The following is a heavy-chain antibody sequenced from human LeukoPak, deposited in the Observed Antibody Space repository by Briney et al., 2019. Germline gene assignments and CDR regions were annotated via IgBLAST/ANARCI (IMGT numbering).Heavy chain of an antibody. Sequence: ETLSLTCAVYGETFIHNFWTWIRQPPGKGLEWVSVIYSGGSTYYADSVKGRFTISRDNSKNTLYLQMNSLRAEDTAVYYCARDLNAWFDPWGQGTLVTVSS. CDR3: ARDLNAWFDP. J-gene: IGHJ5*02. CDR1: GETFIHNF. V-gene: IGHV3-53*05. CDR2: IYSGGST.